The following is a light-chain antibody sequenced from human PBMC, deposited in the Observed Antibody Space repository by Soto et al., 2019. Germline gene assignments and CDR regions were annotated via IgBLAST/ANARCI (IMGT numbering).Light chain of an antibody. J-gene: IGKJ3*01. CDR1: QSVSSNY. V-gene: IGKV3-20*01. CDR2: GAS. Sequence: EIVLTQSPGTLSLSPGERATLSCRASQSVSSNYLAWYQQKPGQAPRLLIYGASTWATGIPDRFSGSGSGTDFTLTISRLEPEDFAVYYCQQYGSSLFTFGPGTKVDIK. CDR3: QQYGSSLFT.